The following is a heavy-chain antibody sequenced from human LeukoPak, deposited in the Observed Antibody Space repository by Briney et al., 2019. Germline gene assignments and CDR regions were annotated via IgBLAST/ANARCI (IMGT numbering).Heavy chain of an antibody. V-gene: IGHV1-24*01. CDR3: ATDQSGNLTPDAFDI. Sequence: ASVKVSCKVSGYTLTELSMHWVRQAPGKGLEWMGGFDPEEGETIYAQKFQGRVTMPEDTSTDTAYMELSSLRSEDTAVYYCATDQSGNLTPDAFDIWGQGTMVTVSS. CDR1: GYTLTELS. D-gene: IGHD1-26*01. J-gene: IGHJ3*02. CDR2: FDPEEGET.